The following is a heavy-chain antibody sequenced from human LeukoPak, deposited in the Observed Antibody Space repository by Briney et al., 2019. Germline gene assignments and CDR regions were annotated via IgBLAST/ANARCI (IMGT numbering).Heavy chain of an antibody. CDR3: AKDQTKWGGWYGHDAFDV. CDR2: ISGSGGST. Sequence: PGGSLRLSCAASGFTFSSYGMSWVRQAPGKGLEWVSGISGSGGSTYYADSVKGRFTISRDNSKNTLYLQMNSLRAEDTAVYYCAKDQTKWGGWYGHDAFDVWGQGTMVTVSS. V-gene: IGHV3-23*01. D-gene: IGHD6-19*01. CDR1: GFTFSSYG. J-gene: IGHJ3*01.